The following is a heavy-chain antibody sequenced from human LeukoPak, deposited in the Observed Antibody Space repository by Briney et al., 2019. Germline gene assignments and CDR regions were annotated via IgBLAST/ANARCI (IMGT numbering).Heavy chain of an antibody. CDR3: ARDLAPTYYYYGMDV. CDR2: IIPILGIA. J-gene: IGHJ6*02. D-gene: IGHD3-3*02. Sequence: SVKVSCKASGGTFSSYAISWVRQAPGQGLEWMGRIIPILGIANYAQKFQGRVTITADKSTSTAYMELGSLRSEDTAVYYCARDLAPTYYYYGMDVWGQGTTVTVSS. CDR1: GGTFSSYA. V-gene: IGHV1-69*04.